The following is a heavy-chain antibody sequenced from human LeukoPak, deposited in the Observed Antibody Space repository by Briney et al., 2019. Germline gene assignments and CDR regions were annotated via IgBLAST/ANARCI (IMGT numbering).Heavy chain of an antibody. CDR2: IYYSGST. CDR3: AREYSSSSGRRAFDI. Sequence: SETLSLTCTVSGGSIIGYYWCWIRQPPGKGLEWMGYIYYSGSTNYNPSLKSRLTISIDTSENQFSLKLSSVTATDTAVYYCAREYSSSSGRRAFDIWGQGTMVTVSS. J-gene: IGHJ3*02. CDR1: GGSIIGYY. V-gene: IGHV4-59*08. D-gene: IGHD6-6*01.